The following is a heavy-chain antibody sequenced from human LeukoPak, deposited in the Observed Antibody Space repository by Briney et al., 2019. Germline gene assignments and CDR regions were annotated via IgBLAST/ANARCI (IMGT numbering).Heavy chain of an antibody. CDR3: AKARDGAAAAPGDY. CDR2: ISGSGLTI. D-gene: IGHD6-13*01. J-gene: IGHJ4*02. V-gene: IGHV3-48*03. Sequence: GGSLRLSCAASGFTFSSFEMNWVRQAPGKGLEWISYISGSGLTISYADSVKGRFTISRDNAKNSMYLQMNSLRAEDTALYYCAKARDGAAAAPGDYWGQGTLVTVSS. CDR1: GFTFSSFE.